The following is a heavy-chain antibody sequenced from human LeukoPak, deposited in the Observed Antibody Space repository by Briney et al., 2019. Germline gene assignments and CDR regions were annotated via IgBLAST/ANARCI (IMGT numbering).Heavy chain of an antibody. D-gene: IGHD3-16*02. Sequence: GGTLRLSCAASGFTFSSYGMSWVRQAPGKGLEWVSAISGSGGSTYYADSVKGRFTISRDNSKNTLYLQMNSLRAEDTAVYYCAKDLSDDYVWGSYRLNYFDYWGQGTLVTVSS. CDR2: ISGSGGST. CDR3: AKDLSDDYVWGSYRLNYFDY. CDR1: GFTFSSYG. J-gene: IGHJ4*02. V-gene: IGHV3-23*01.